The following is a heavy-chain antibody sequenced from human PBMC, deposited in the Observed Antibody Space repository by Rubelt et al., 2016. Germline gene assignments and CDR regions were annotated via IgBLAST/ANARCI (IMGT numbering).Heavy chain of an antibody. D-gene: IGHD3-22*01. CDR2: ISSSSSYT. Sequence: GGGLVQPGGSLRLSCAASGFTFRDYALSWVRQAPGKGLEWVSSISSSSSYTYYADSVKGRFTISRDNSKNTLYLQMNSLRAEDTAVYYCAKNGENYDSSSLGDYWGQGTLVTVSS. CDR1: GFTFRDYA. V-gene: IGHV3-23*01. J-gene: IGHJ4*02. CDR3: AKNGENYDSSSLGDY.